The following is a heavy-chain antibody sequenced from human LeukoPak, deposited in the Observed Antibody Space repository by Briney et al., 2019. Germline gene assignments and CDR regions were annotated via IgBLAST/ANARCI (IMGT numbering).Heavy chain of an antibody. CDR1: GFTVSDFY. D-gene: IGHD3-16*01. Sequence: GSLRLSCAASGFTVSDFYMSWVRQAPGKGLEWVSLIYVSGDTYYIDSVKGRFTISRDTSENTLYLQMNSLRVEDTAVYYCARDRLQYFDYWGQGTLVTVSS. CDR2: IYVSGDT. V-gene: IGHV3-53*01. CDR3: ARDRLQYFDY. J-gene: IGHJ4*02.